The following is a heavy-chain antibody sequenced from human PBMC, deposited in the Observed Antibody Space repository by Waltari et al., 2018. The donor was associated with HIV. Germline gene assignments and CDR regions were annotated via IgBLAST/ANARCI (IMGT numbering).Heavy chain of an antibody. CDR2: ISSSGNFK. CDR3: ARDSRGSTWSLNWFDP. V-gene: IGHV3-21*02. J-gene: IGHJ5*02. Sequence: EVQLVESGGGPVKPGGSLRLSCVTSGFIFNSYSMNWVRQAPGKGPEWVSSISSSGNFKHYADSVKGRFTISRDNAENSLYMQMNGLRAEDTAIYYCARDSRGSTWSLNWFDPWGQGTLVTVSS. D-gene: IGHD6-6*01. CDR1: GFIFNSYS.